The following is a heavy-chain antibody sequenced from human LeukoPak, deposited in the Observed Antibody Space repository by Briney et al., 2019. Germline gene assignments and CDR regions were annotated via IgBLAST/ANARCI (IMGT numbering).Heavy chain of an antibody. D-gene: IGHD2/OR15-2a*01. CDR3: ARVNDFYNWFDP. CDR1: GGSISRYY. J-gene: IGHJ5*02. CDR2: IYTSGNA. Sequence: PETLSLTCTEPGGSISRYYWSSVRQPAGKGLEWIGRIYTSGNANYNPSLKSRATISVDTSKNQFSLKLSSVTAADTAVYYCARVNDFYNWFDPWGQGTLVTVSS. V-gene: IGHV4-4*07.